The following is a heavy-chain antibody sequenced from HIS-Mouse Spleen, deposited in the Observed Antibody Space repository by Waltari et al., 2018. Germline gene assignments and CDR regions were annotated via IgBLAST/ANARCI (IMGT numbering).Heavy chain of an antibody. CDR3: ARVNGIAVAGTDAFDI. V-gene: IGHV3-30*04. Sequence: QVQLVESGGGVVQPGRSLRLSCAASGFTFSSYAMRGVRQATGKGVGWVEVISYDGRNKYYADSLKGRFTIARDNSKNTLYLQMNSLRAEDTAVYYCARVNGIAVAGTDAFDIWGQGTMVTVSS. CDR2: ISYDGRNK. CDR1: GFTFSSYA. D-gene: IGHD6-19*01. J-gene: IGHJ3*02.